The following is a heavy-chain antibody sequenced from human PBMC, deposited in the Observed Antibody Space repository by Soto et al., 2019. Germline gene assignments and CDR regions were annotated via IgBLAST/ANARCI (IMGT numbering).Heavy chain of an antibody. D-gene: IGHD4-17*01. CDR1: GGTFSSYT. Sequence: ASVKVSCKASGGTFSSYTISWVRQAPGQRLEWMGWINAGNGNTKYSQKFQGRVTITRDTSASTAYMELSSLRSEDTAVYYCARAPYGDSRWYFDLWGRGTLVTVSS. CDR3: ARAPYGDSRWYFDL. CDR2: INAGNGNT. V-gene: IGHV1-3*01. J-gene: IGHJ2*01.